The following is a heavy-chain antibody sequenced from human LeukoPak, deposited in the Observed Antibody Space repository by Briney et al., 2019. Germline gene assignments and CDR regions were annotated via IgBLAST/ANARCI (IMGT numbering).Heavy chain of an antibody. CDR2: IIPIFGTA. CDR1: GGTFNNYA. J-gene: IGHJ6*03. CDR3: ASDSITMVRGVIITPHYYYYMDV. D-gene: IGHD3-10*01. Sequence: SVKVSCKASGGTFNNYAFSWVRQAPGQGLEWMGGIIPIFGTANYAQKFQGRVTITTDESTSTAYMELSSLRSEDTAVYYCASDSITMVRGVIITPHYYYYMDVWGKGTTVTVSS. V-gene: IGHV1-69*05.